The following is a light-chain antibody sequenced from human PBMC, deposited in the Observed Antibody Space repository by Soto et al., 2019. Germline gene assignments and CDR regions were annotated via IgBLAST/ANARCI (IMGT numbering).Light chain of an antibody. V-gene: IGKV3-20*01. J-gene: IGKJ5*01. CDR2: AVS. Sequence: EIVLTQPPGTLSLSPGERATLSCRASQSVRSGYFAWYQQKPGQAPRLLIFAVSSRATGIPDRFSGSGSGTEFTLTISSLQSEDFAVYFCQQYNNWPPITFGQGTRLEIK. CDR1: QSVRSGY. CDR3: QQYNNWPPIT.